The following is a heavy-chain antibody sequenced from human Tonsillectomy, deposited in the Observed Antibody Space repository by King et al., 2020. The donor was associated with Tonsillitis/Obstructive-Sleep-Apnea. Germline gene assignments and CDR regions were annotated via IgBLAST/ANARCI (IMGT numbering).Heavy chain of an antibody. CDR1: GYTFTGYY. V-gene: IGHV1-2*04. CDR3: ARRYCSSTSCYRRGWFDP. Sequence: QLVQSGAEVKKPGASVKVSCKASGYTFTGYYMHWVRQAPGQGLEWMGWINPNSGGTNYAQKFQGWVTMTRDTSISTAYMELGRLRSDDTAVYYCARRYCSSTSCYRRGWFDPWGQGTLVTVSS. J-gene: IGHJ5*02. D-gene: IGHD2-2*01. CDR2: INPNSGGT.